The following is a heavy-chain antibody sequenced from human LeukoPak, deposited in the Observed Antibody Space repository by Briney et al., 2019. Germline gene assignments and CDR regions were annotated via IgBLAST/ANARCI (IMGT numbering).Heavy chain of an antibody. CDR1: GGSFSGYY. V-gene: IGHV4-34*01. J-gene: IGHJ4*02. D-gene: IGHD3-9*01. CDR2: INHSGST. CDR3: LLNYDILTGYYTDY. Sequence: SETLSLTCAVYGGSFSGYYWSWIRQPPGKGLEWIGEINHSGSTNYNPSLKSRGTISVDTSKNQFSLKLSSVTAADTAVYYCLLNYDILTGYYTDYWGQGTLVTVSS.